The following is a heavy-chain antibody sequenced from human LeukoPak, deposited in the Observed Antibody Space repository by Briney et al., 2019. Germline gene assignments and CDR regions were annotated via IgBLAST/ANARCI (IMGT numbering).Heavy chain of an antibody. Sequence: PGGSLRLSCAASGFTVSSNYMSWVRQAPGKGLEWVSVIYSGGSIYYADSVKGRFTISRDNSKNTLYLQMNSLRAEDTAVYYCTYGYSATVDYWGQGTLVTVSS. CDR2: IYSGGSI. V-gene: IGHV3-53*01. D-gene: IGHD5-18*01. CDR3: TYGYSATVDY. J-gene: IGHJ4*02. CDR1: GFTVSSNY.